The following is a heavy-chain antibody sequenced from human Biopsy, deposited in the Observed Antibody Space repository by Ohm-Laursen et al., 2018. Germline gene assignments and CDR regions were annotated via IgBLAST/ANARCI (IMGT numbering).Heavy chain of an antibody. CDR3: ARATNSTGWPYYYFYGMDV. CDR2: IYYSGST. Sequence: TLSLTRTVSGGPISSDYWSWIRQTPGKGLEWIGYIYYSGSTNYNPSLKSRVTISVDTSKNQFSLRLNSVTAADTAVYYCARATNSTGWPYYYFYGMDVWGQGTTVTVSS. J-gene: IGHJ6*02. V-gene: IGHV4-59*01. CDR1: GGPISSDY. D-gene: IGHD2/OR15-2a*01.